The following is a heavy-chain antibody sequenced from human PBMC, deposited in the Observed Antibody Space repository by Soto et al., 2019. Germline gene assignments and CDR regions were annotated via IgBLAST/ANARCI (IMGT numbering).Heavy chain of an antibody. V-gene: IGHV3-30*18. D-gene: IGHD3-3*01. CDR3: AKDQYDFWSGYPYYYYGMDV. J-gene: IGHJ6*02. CDR1: GFTFSSYG. CDR2: ISYDGSNK. Sequence: ESGGGVVQPGRSLRLSCAASGFTFSSYGMHWVRQAPGKGLEWVAVISYDGSNKYYADSVKGRFTISRDNSKNTLYLQMNSLRAEDTAVYYCAKDQYDFWSGYPYYYYGMDVWGQGTTVTVSS.